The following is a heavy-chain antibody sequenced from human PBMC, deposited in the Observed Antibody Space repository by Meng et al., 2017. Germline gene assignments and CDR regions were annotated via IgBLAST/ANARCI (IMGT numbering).Heavy chain of an antibody. CDR2: IKSKTDGGTT. J-gene: IGHJ6*02. D-gene: IGHD3-3*01. CDR1: GFTFSNAW. V-gene: IGHV3-15*01. CDR3: TTIQAGYDFWSGTYYYYGMDV. Sequence: GGSLRLSCAASGFTFSNAWMSWVRQAPGKGLEWVGRIKSKTDGGTTDYAAPVKGRFTISRDDSKNTLYLQMNSLKTEDTAVYYCTTIQAGYDFWSGTYYYYGMDVWGQATTVTVSS.